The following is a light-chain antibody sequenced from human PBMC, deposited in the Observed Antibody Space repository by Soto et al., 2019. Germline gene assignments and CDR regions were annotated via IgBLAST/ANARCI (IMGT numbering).Light chain of an antibody. CDR2: CAS. V-gene: IGKV3-20*01. CDR1: HGVSSTS. Sequence: EVVLTQSPGTLSLSPGERVTILCLASHGVSSTSLAWYQQQPGQTPRLLIYCASSRATGTPDRISGGGSGTQFTLTISRLEPEDFAIYYCQQYVPYSITFGQGTRLEI. CDR3: QQYVPYSIT. J-gene: IGKJ5*01.